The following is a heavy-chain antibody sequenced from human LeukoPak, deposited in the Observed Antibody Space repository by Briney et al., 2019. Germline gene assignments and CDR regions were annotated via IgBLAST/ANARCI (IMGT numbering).Heavy chain of an antibody. D-gene: IGHD6-19*01. Sequence: GGSLRLSCAASGFTFSSYAMSWVRQAPGKGLEWVSAISGSGGSTYYADSVKGRFTISKDNSKNTLYLQMNSLRAEDTAVYYCAKDGAVAGSGPYYFDYWGQGTLVTVSS. CDR2: ISGSGGST. J-gene: IGHJ4*02. CDR3: AKDGAVAGSGPYYFDY. CDR1: GFTFSSYA. V-gene: IGHV3-23*01.